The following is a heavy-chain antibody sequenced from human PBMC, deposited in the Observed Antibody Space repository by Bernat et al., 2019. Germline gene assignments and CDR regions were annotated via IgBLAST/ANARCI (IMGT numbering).Heavy chain of an antibody. D-gene: IGHD2-15*01. J-gene: IGHJ6*02. CDR1: GFTVSSNY. V-gene: IGHV3-53*01. CDR2: IYSGGST. CDR3: ARVVGYCSGGSCYYYYYGMDV. Sequence: EVQLVESGGGLIQPGGSLRLSCAASGFTVSSNYMSWVRQAPGKGLEWVSVIYSGGSTYYADSVKGRFTISRDNSKNTLYLQMNSLRAEDTAVYYCARVVGYCSGGSCYYYYYGMDVWGQGTTVTVSS.